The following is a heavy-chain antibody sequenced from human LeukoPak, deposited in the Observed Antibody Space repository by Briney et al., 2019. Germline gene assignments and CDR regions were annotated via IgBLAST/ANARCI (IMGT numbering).Heavy chain of an antibody. J-gene: IGHJ6*03. V-gene: IGHV4-39*07. Sequence: SETLSLTCNVSGGSISSSIYYWGWIRQPPGKGLEWIGNIYYSGSTYYNPSLKSRVTISVDTSKNQFSLKLSSVTAADTAVYYCARETSQKGAHYMDVWGKGTTVTISS. D-gene: IGHD3-16*01. CDR2: IYYSGST. CDR1: GGSISSSIYY. CDR3: ARETSQKGAHYMDV.